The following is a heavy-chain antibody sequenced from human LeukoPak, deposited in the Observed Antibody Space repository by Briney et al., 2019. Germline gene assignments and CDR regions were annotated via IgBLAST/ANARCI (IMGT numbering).Heavy chain of an antibody. V-gene: IGHV1-8*03. Sequence: ASVKVSCKASGYTFTSYDINWVRQATGQGLEWMGWMNPNSGNTAYAQRFQGRVTITRNTSISTAYMELSSLRSEDTAIYYCAREDYYDSGSSDYWGQGTLVTVSS. D-gene: IGHD3-22*01. CDR1: GYTFTSYD. CDR3: AREDYYDSGSSDY. CDR2: MNPNSGNT. J-gene: IGHJ4*02.